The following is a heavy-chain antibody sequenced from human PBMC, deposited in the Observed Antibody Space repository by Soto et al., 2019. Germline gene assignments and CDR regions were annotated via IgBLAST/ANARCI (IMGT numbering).Heavy chain of an antibody. CDR3: VRDGSTGWHFDS. CDR1: GFTLSSYW. Sequence: EVQLVESGGGLVQPGGSLRLSCEASGFTLSSYWMSWIRQAPGKGLEWVANTRQDGGQSYLVDSVQGQFTISRDNAKTSVYLQMNSLRAEYTAVYYWVRDGSTGWHFDSWGQGTRVTGSS. D-gene: IGHD6-19*01. V-gene: IGHV3-7*01. J-gene: IGHJ4*02. CDR2: TRQDGGQS.